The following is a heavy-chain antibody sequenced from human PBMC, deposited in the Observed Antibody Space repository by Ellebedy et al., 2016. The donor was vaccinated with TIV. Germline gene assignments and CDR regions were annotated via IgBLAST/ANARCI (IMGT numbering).Heavy chain of an antibody. CDR2: LQYDGTNK. CDR3: AKDQVDY. V-gene: IGHV3-30*02. CDR1: GFTFSDFG. J-gene: IGHJ4*02. Sequence: PGGSLRLSCAASGFTFSDFGMHWVRQAPGQGLEWVTFLQYDGTNKYYTDSVKGRFTISRENSKNTLYLEMNIRRVEDTAVYYCAKDQVDYWGQGTLVTVSS.